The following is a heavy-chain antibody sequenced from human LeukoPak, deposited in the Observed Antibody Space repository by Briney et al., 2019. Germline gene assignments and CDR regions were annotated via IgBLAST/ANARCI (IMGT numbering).Heavy chain of an antibody. J-gene: IGHJ3*02. CDR1: GGSISSGDYY. D-gene: IGHD3-10*01. CDR2: IYYSGST. V-gene: IGHV4-30-4*01. Sequence: SETLSLTCTVSGGSISSGDYYWSWIRQPPGKGLEWIGYIYYSGSTYYNPSLKSRVTISVDTSKNQFSLRLSSVTAADTAVYYCARVGDDAFDIWGQGTMVTVSS. CDR3: ARVGDDAFDI.